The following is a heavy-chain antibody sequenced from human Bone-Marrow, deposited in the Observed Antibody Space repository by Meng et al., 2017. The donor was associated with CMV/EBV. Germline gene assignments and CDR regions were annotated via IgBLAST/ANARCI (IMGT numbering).Heavy chain of an antibody. D-gene: IGHD2-2*02. CDR2: IYYSGST. V-gene: IGHV4-59*01. Sequence: SETLSLTCTVSGGSISSYYWSWIRQPPGKGLEWIGYIYYSGSTNYNPSLKSRVTISVDTSKNQFSLKLSSVTAADTAVYYCARGGVVPAAILNYWGQGKLVTVSS. J-gene: IGHJ4*02. CDR1: GGSISSYY. CDR3: ARGGVVPAAILNY.